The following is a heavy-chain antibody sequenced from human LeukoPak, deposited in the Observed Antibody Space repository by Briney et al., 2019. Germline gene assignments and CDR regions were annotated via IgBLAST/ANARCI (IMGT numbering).Heavy chain of an antibody. CDR2: ISGSGGST. Sequence: GPLRLSCAASGFTFSSYAMSWVRQAPGRGLEWVSAISGSGGSTYYADSVKGRFTISRDNSKHTLYLQMNSLRAEDTAVYYCAKDSVGLYPRVSDYWGQGTLVTVSS. CDR1: GFTFSSYA. CDR3: AKDSVGLYPRVSDY. V-gene: IGHV3-23*01. D-gene: IGHD2-2*01. J-gene: IGHJ4*02.